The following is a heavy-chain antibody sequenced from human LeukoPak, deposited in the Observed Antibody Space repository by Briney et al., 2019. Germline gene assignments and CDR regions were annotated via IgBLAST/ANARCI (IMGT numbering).Heavy chain of an antibody. V-gene: IGHV1-2*02. D-gene: IGHD6-13*01. J-gene: IGHJ4*02. Sequence: VASVKVSCKASGYTFTGYYMHWVRQAPGQGLEWMGWINPNSGGTNYAQKFQGRVTMTRDTSISTAYMELSRLRSDDTAVYYCAREVTPQQESDYWGQGTLVTVSS. CDR3: AREVTPQQESDY. CDR2: INPNSGGT. CDR1: GYTFTGYY.